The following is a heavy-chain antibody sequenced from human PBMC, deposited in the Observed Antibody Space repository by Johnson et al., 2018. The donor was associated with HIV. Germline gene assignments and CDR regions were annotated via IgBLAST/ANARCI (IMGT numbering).Heavy chain of an antibody. CDR1: GFTFDDYA. J-gene: IGHJ3*02. D-gene: IGHD1-14*01. V-gene: IGHV3-9*01. CDR2: ISWNSGSI. Sequence: VLLVESGGGLVQPGRSLRLSCAASGFTFDDYAMHWVRQAPGKGLEWVSGISWNSGSIGYADSVKGRFTISRDNSKNTLYLQMNSLRAEDTAVYYCAKGEDGSHDAFDIWGQGTMVTVSS. CDR3: AKGEDGSHDAFDI.